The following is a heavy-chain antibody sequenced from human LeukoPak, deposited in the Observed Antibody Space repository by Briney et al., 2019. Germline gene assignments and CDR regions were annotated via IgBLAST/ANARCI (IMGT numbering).Heavy chain of an antibody. Sequence: SETLSLTCAVYGGSFSGYYWSWIRQAPGKGLEWIGEINHSGSTNYNPPLKSRVTISVDTSENQFSLKLSSVTAADTAVYYCARGRGSSSKGLGGYWGQGTLVTVSS. D-gene: IGHD6-6*01. CDR1: GGSFSGYY. CDR2: INHSGST. CDR3: ARGRGSSSKGLGGY. V-gene: IGHV4-34*01. J-gene: IGHJ4*02.